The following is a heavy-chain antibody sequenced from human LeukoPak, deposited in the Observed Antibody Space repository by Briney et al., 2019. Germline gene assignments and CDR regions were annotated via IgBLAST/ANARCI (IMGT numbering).Heavy chain of an antibody. V-gene: IGHV3-23*01. D-gene: IGHD6-13*01. CDR1: GFTFSSYA. J-gene: IGHJ4*02. CDR3: AKDQQQPRAFDY. CDR2: ISGSGGST. Sequence: GESLRLSCAAPGFTFSSYAMSWVRQAPGKGLEWVSAISGSGGSTYYADSVKGRFTISRDNSKNTLYLQMNSLRAEDTAVYYCAKDQQQPRAFDYWGQGTLVTVSS.